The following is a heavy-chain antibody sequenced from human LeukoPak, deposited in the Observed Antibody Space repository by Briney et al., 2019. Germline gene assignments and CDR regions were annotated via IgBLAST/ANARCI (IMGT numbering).Heavy chain of an antibody. D-gene: IGHD6-6*01. CDR2: ISYDGSNK. CDR3: ARDGSSSVRRFDY. Sequence: PGGSLRLSCAASGFTFSSYAMHWVRQAPGKGLEWVAVISYDGSNKYYADSVKGRFTISRDNSKNTLYLQMNSLRAEDTAVYYCARDGSSSVRRFDYWGQGTLVTVSS. J-gene: IGHJ4*02. CDR1: GFTFSSYA. V-gene: IGHV3-30-3*01.